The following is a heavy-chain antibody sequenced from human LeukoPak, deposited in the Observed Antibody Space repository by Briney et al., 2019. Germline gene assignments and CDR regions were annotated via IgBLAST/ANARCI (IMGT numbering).Heavy chain of an antibody. D-gene: IGHD6-13*01. V-gene: IGHV5-51*01. CDR3: ASPIAAAGTGQGPLGY. CDR2: IYPGDSDT. J-gene: IGHJ4*02. Sequence: GESLKISCKGSGYSFTSYWIGWVRQMPGKGLEWMGIIYPGDSDTRYSPSFQGQVTISADKSISTAYLQWSGLKASDTAMYYCASPIAAAGTGQGPLGYWGQGTLVTVSS. CDR1: GYSFTSYW.